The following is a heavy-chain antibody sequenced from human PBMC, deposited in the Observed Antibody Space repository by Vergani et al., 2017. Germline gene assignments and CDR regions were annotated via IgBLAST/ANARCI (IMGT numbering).Heavy chain of an antibody. CDR1: GYSFTSYW. CDR3: ARDPGIMVRGWFDP. J-gene: IGHJ5*02. CDR2: IDPSDSYT. V-gene: IGHV5-10-1*01. D-gene: IGHD3-10*01. Sequence: VQLVQSGAEVKKPGESLRISCKGSGYSFTSYWISGVRRMPGKGLEWVGRIDPSDSYTNYSPSFQGHVSISAEKSVSTAYLQWSSLKASDTAMYYCARDPGIMVRGWFDPWGQGTLVTVSS.